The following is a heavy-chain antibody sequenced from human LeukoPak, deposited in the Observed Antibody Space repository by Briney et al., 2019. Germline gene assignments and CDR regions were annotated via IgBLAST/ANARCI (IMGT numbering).Heavy chain of an antibody. Sequence: PGGSLRLSCAASGFTFSSYAMSWVRQAPGKGLEWVSAISGSGGSTYYADSVKGRFTISRDNSKNTLYLQMNSLRAEDTAVYYCAKDLTGIAARPYWFDPWGQGTLVTVSS. CDR1: GFTFSSYA. CDR3: AKDLTGIAARPYWFDP. V-gene: IGHV3-23*01. CDR2: ISGSGGST. J-gene: IGHJ5*02. D-gene: IGHD6-6*01.